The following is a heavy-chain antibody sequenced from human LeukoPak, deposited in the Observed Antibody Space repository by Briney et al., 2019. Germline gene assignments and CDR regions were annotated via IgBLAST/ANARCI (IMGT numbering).Heavy chain of an antibody. CDR2: VSSGGSYI. J-gene: IGHJ6*03. D-gene: IGHD6-19*01. CDR3: ARDFRAVAESYYYYYMDV. V-gene: IGHV3-21*01. CDR1: GFTFRSYS. Sequence: PGGSLRLSCAASGFTFRSYSMNWVRQAPGQGLEWVSSVSSGGSYIYYADSVKGRFTISRDNAKNSLYLQMISLQVEDTAVYYCARDFRAVAESYYYYYMDVWGRGTTVTVSS.